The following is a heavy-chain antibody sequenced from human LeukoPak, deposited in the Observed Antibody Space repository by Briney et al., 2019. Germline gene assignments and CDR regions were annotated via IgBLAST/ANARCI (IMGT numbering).Heavy chain of an antibody. D-gene: IGHD4-23*01. J-gene: IGHJ5*02. CDR2: IYYSGST. CDR1: GGSISSSSYY. V-gene: IGHV4-39*01. Sequence: PAETLSLTCTVSGGSISSSSYYWGWIRQPPGKGLEWIGSIYYSGSTYYNPSLKSRVTISVDTSKNQFSLKLSSVTAADTAVYYCARQIGGSAFRGWFDPWGQGTLVTVSS. CDR3: ARQIGGSAFRGWFDP.